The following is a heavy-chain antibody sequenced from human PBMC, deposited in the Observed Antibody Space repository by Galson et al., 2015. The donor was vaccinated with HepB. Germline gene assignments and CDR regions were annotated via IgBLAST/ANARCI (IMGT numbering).Heavy chain of an antibody. CDR3: AREIGRGNWYFDL. CDR2: ISYDGTEK. V-gene: IGHV3-30*03. J-gene: IGHJ2*01. CDR1: GFTFSSYG. Sequence: SLRLSCAGSGFTFSSYGMHWVRQAPGKGLEWVAIISYDGTEKYYADSVRGRLTISRDNAKNSLYLQMNSLRAEDTAVYYCAREIGRGNWYFDLWGRGTLVTVSS. D-gene: IGHD3-16*01.